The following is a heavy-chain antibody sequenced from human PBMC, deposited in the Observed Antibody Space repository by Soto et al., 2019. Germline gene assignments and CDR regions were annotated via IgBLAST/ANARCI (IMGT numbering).Heavy chain of an antibody. Sequence: PGESLKISCKGSGYSFTSYWISWVRQMPGKGLEWMGRIDPSDSYTNYSPSFQGHVTISADKSISTAYLQWSSLKASDTAMYYCARVSFMGFGVYGMDAWGQGTTVTVSS. V-gene: IGHV5-10-1*01. CDR2: IDPSDSYT. D-gene: IGHD3-10*01. CDR3: ARVSFMGFGVYGMDA. CDR1: GYSFTSYW. J-gene: IGHJ6*02.